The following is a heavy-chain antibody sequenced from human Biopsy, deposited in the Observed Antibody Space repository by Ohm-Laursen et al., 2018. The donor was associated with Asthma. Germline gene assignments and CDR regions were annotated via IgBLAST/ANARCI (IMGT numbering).Heavy chain of an antibody. CDR2: ISYDGHNQ. CDR3: ARATVAAAGND. CDR1: GFTFRTYG. D-gene: IGHD6-13*01. J-gene: IGHJ4*02. V-gene: IGHV3-30*05. Sequence: SLRLSCAASGFTFRTYGMHWVRQTPGKGLKWLSSISYDGHNQHYADSVKGRFTISRDNSKNTVSLEMNSLRRDDTAVYFCARATVAAAGNDWGQGTLVTVSS.